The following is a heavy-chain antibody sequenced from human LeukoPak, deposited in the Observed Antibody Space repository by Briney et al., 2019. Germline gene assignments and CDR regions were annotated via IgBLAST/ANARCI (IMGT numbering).Heavy chain of an antibody. CDR3: ARNKQLVPGLRPNYYYYMDV. V-gene: IGHV1-2*02. CDR2: INPNSGGT. D-gene: IGHD6-6*01. Sequence: GASVKVSCKASGYTFTGYYMHWVRHAPGQGLEWMGGINPNSGGTNYAQKFQGRVTMTRDTSISTAYMELSRLRSDDTAVYYCARNKQLVPGLRPNYYYYMDVWGKGTTVTVSS. J-gene: IGHJ6*03. CDR1: GYTFTGYY.